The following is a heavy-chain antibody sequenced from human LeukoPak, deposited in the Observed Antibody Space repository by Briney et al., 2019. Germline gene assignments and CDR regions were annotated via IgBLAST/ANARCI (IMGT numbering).Heavy chain of an antibody. CDR3: ATNVDTAMVPFDY. J-gene: IGHJ4*02. CDR2: IIPIFGTA. CDR1: GGTFSSYA. D-gene: IGHD5-18*01. V-gene: IGHV1-69*05. Sequence: SVKVSCKXSGGTFSSYAISWVRQAPGQGLEWMGGIIPIFGTANYAQKFQDRVTITTDGSTSTAYMELSSLRSEDTAVYYCATNVDTAMVPFDYWGQGTLVTVSS.